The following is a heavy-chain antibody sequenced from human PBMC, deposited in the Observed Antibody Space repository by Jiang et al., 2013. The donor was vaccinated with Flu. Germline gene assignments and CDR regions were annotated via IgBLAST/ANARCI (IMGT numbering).Heavy chain of an antibody. CDR3: AKLKGAASYYYYSMDV. CDR2: IGGSSGRT. CDR1: A. Sequence: AMSWVRQAPGKGLEWVSAIGGSSGRTHYADSVKGRFTVSRDNSRSTLYLQMNSLRAEDAAVYYCAKLKGAASYYYYSMDVWAKGTTVTVSS. J-gene: IGHJ6*03. D-gene: IGHD1-26*01. V-gene: IGHV3-23*01.